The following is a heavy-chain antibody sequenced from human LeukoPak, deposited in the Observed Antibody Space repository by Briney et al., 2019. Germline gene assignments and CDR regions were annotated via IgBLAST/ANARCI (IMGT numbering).Heavy chain of an antibody. D-gene: IGHD3/OR15-3a*01. CDR2: INPSGGST. V-gene: IGHV1-46*01. CDR3: AREESVVTWTGNFDY. CDR1: GYTFTSYY. J-gene: IGHJ4*02. Sequence: ASVKVSCKASGYTFTSYYMHWVRQAPGQGLEWMGIINPSGGSTSYAQKFQGRVTMTRDTSTSTVYMELSSLRSEDTAVYYCAREESVVTWTGNFDYWGQGILVTVSS.